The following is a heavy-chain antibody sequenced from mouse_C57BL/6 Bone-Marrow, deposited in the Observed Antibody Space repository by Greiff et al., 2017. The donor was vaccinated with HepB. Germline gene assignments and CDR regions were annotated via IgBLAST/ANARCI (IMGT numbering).Heavy chain of an antibody. CDR2: IYPGSGST. CDR3: ARKVRWLLLAMDY. CDR1: GYTFTSYW. V-gene: IGHV1-55*01. Sequence: QVQLQQPGAELVKPGASVKMSCKASGYTFTSYWITWVKQRPGQGLEWIGDIYPGSGSTNYNEKFKSKATLTVDTSSSTAYMQLSSLTSEDSAVYYCARKVRWLLLAMDYWGQGTSVTVSS. J-gene: IGHJ4*01. D-gene: IGHD2-3*01.